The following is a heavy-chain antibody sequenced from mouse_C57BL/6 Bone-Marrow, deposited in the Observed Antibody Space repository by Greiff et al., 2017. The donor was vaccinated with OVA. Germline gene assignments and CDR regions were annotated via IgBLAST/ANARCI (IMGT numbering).Heavy chain of an antibody. J-gene: IGHJ1*03. CDR2: IYPGDGDT. CDR1: GYAFSSSW. CDR3: ARCYGSRYFDV. V-gene: IGHV1-82*01. Sequence: QVQLKESGPELVKPGASVKISCKASGYAFSSSWMNWVKQRPGKGLEWIGRIYPGDGDTNYNGKFKGKATLTADKSSSTAYMQLSSLTSEDSAVYFCARCYGSRYFDVWGTGTTVTVSS. D-gene: IGHD1-1*01.